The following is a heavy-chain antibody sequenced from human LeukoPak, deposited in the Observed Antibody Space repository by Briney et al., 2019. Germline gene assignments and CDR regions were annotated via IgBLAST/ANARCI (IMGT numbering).Heavy chain of an antibody. Sequence: PSETLSLTCAVYGGSFSGYYWSWIRQPPGKGLEWIGEINHSGSTNYNPSLKSRVTISVDTSKNQFSLKLSSVTAADTAVYYCARRESSGWYYYWGQGTLVTVSS. D-gene: IGHD6-19*01. CDR1: GGSFSGYY. V-gene: IGHV4-34*01. J-gene: IGHJ4*02. CDR3: ARRESSGWYYY. CDR2: INHSGST.